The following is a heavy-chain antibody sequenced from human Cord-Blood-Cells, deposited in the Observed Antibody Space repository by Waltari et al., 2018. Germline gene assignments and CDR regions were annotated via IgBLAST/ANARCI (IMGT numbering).Heavy chain of an antibody. CDR1: GYPFTRYD. J-gene: IGHJ4*02. D-gene: IGHD6-6*01. V-gene: IGHV1-8*01. Sequence: QVQLVQSAAEVKKPGASVKDPCKASGYPFTRYDINWVRQATGQGLEWMGWMNPNSGNTGYAQKFQGRATMTRNTSISTAYMELSSLRSEDTAVYYCARGPRPDSSVPSDYWGQGTLVTVSS. CDR3: ARGPRPDSSVPSDY. CDR2: MNPNSGNT.